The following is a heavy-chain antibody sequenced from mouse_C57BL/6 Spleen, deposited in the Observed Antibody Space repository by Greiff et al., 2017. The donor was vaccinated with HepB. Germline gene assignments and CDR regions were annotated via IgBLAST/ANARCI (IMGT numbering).Heavy chain of an antibody. CDR1: GFTFSSYG. CDR2: ISSGGSYT. D-gene: IGHD2-1*01. V-gene: IGHV5-6*02. Sequence: DVKLQESGGDLVKPGGSLKLSCAASGFTFSSYGMSWVRQTPDKRLEWVATISSGGSYTYYPDSVKGRFTISRDNAKNTLYLQMSSLKSEDTAMYYCARLGGNPDYWGQGTTLTVSS. CDR3: ARLGGNPDY. J-gene: IGHJ2*01.